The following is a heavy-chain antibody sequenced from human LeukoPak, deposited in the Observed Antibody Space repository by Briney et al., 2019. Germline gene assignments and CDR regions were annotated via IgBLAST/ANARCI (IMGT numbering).Heavy chain of an antibody. CDR3: ARGYYADPITMIVVANLADDAFDI. J-gene: IGHJ3*02. CDR2: ISAYNGNT. V-gene: IGHV1-18*01. CDR1: GYTFTSYG. Sequence: ASVKVSCKASGYTFTSYGISWVRQAPGQGLEWMGWISAYNGNTNYAQKLQGRVTMTTDTSTSTAYMELRSLRSDDTAVYYCARGYYADPITMIVVANLADDAFDIWGQGTMVTVSS. D-gene: IGHD3-22*01.